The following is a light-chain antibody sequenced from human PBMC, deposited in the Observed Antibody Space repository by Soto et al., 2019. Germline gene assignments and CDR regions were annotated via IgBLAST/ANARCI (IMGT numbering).Light chain of an antibody. Sequence: QSALTQPRSVSGSPGQSVTISCTGTSSDVGGYNYVSWYQQHPGKAHKLMIYDVSKRPSGVPDRFSGSKSGNMASLTISGLQAEDEADYYCCSYAGSYTVVFGGGTKLTVL. CDR1: SSDVGGYNY. CDR3: CSYAGSYTVV. J-gene: IGLJ2*01. V-gene: IGLV2-11*01. CDR2: DVS.